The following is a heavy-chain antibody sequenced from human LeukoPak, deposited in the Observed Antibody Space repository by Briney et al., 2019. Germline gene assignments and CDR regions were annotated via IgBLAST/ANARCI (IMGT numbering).Heavy chain of an antibody. V-gene: IGHV4-59*08. CDR3: AKYKPSGRVWVGFDI. Sequence: PSETLSLTCLVSGGSISNNYWAWIRQPTGKGLEWIGQIYYTGSTSYNPHLRSRVSMSVDTSKNQFSLRLTSVTAADTALYYCAKYKPSGRVWVGFDIWGQGTWVNVAS. CDR1: GGSISNNY. D-gene: IGHD3-16*01. CDR2: IYYTGST. J-gene: IGHJ3*02.